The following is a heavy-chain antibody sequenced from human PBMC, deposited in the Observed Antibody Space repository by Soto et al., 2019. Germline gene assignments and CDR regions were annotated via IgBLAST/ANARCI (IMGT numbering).Heavy chain of an antibody. Sequence: PGGSLRLSCAASGFTFSSYDMHWVRQATGKGLEWVSAIGTAGDTYYPGSVKGRFTISRENAKNSLYLQMNSLRAGDTAVYYCARVPHYDFLSGSYYYYYYMDVWGKGTTVPVAS. CDR3: ARVPHYDFLSGSYYYYYYMDV. V-gene: IGHV3-13*01. J-gene: IGHJ6*03. CDR1: GFTFSSYD. D-gene: IGHD3-3*01. CDR2: IGTAGDT.